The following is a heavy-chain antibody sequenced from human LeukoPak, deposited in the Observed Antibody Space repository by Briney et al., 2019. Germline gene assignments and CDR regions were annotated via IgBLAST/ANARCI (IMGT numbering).Heavy chain of an antibody. CDR1: GFTFSRYA. CDR2: ISGSGGST. J-gene: IGHJ3*02. CDR3: AKYYYDSSGYFEDAFDI. Sequence: GGSLRLSCAASGFTFSRYAMSWVRQAPGKGLEWVSAISGSGGSTYYADSVKRRFTISRDNSTNTLYLQMNSLRAEDTAVYYCAKYYYDSSGYFEDAFDIWGQGTMVTVSS. D-gene: IGHD3-22*01. V-gene: IGHV3-23*01.